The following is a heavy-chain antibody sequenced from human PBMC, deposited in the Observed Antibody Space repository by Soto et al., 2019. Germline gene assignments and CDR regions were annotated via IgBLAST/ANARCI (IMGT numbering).Heavy chain of an antibody. J-gene: IGHJ4*02. Sequence: QVQLVQSGAEVKKPGASVKVSCKASGYTFTSYGISWVRQAPGQGLEWMGWISAYNGNTNYAQKLEGTVTMTTHASTGTASMELRSLRSDGTSVYYCAREATLLLWFGGFDYWGQGTLVTVSS. D-gene: IGHD3-10*01. CDR2: ISAYNGNT. CDR3: AREATLLLWFGGFDY. V-gene: IGHV1-18*01. CDR1: GYTFTSYG.